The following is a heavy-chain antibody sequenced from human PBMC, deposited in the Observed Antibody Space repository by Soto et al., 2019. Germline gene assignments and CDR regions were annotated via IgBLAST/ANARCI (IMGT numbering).Heavy chain of an antibody. CDR1: GFTFSSYA. D-gene: IGHD6-13*01. CDR3: ARDLQEQQLVYYYYYYGMDV. Sequence: QVPLVESGGGVVQPGRSLRLSCAASGFTFSSYAMHWVRQAPGKGLEWVAVISYDGSNKYYADSVKGRFTISRDNSKNTLYLQMNSLRAEDTAVYYCARDLQEQQLVYYYYYYGMDVWGQGTTVTVSS. V-gene: IGHV3-30-3*01. CDR2: ISYDGSNK. J-gene: IGHJ6*02.